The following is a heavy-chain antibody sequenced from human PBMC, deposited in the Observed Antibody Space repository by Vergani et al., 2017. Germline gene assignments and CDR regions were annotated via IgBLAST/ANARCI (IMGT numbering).Heavy chain of an antibody. CDR1: GFTFSSYS. Sequence: EVQLVESGGGLVKPGGSLRLSCAASGFTFSSYSMNWVRQAPGKGLEWVSSISSSSSYIDYADSVKGRFTISRDNAKNSLYLQMNSLRAEDTAVYYCARAAGGCSGGSCYYAFDYWGQGTLVTVSS. V-gene: IGHV3-21*01. CDR2: ISSSSSYI. J-gene: IGHJ4*02. D-gene: IGHD2-15*01. CDR3: ARAAGGCSGGSCYYAFDY.